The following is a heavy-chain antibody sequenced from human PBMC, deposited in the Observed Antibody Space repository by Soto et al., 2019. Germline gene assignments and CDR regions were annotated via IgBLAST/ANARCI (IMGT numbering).Heavy chain of an antibody. CDR2: IYPGDSDT. J-gene: IGHJ6*02. CDR1: GYSFTSYW. D-gene: IGHD3-10*01. Sequence: GESLKISCKGSGYSFTSYWIGWVRQMPGKGLEWMGIIYPGDSDTRYSPSFQGQVTISVDKSISTAYLQWSSLKASDTAMYYCARAMVRGKNYYGMDVWGQGTTVTAP. V-gene: IGHV5-51*01. CDR3: ARAMVRGKNYYGMDV.